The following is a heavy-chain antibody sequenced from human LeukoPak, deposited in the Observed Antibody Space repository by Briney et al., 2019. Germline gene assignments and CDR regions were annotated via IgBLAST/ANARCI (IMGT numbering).Heavy chain of an antibody. CDR2: IRSKANSYAT. D-gene: IGHD6-13*01. J-gene: IGHJ4*02. CDR3: TSTIAAAGTIY. V-gene: IGHV3-73*01. Sequence: GGSLRLSCAASGFTFSGSAMHWVRQASGKGLEWVGRIRSKANSYATAYAASVKGRFTISRDDSKNTAYLQMNSLKTEDTAVYYCTSTIAAAGTIYWGQGTLVTVSS. CDR1: GFTFSGSA.